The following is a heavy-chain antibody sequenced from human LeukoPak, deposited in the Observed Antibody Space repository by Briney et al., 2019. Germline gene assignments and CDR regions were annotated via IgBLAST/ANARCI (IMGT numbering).Heavy chain of an antibody. CDR2: IKQDGSEK. V-gene: IGHV3-7*01. J-gene: IGHJ4*02. CDR3: ARGGLQRGDYFDY. D-gene: IGHD5-24*01. CDR1: GFTCSSYW. Sequence: PGGSLRLSCAASGFTCSSYWMSWVRQAPGKGLEWVANIKQDGSEKYYVDSVKGRFTISRDNAKNSLYLQMNSLRAEDTAVYSCARGGLQRGDYFDYWGQGTLVTVSS.